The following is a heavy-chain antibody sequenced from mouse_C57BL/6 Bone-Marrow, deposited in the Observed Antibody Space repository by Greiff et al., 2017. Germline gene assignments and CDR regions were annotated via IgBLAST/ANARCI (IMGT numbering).Heavy chain of an antibody. V-gene: IGHV14-4*01. CDR2: IDPENGDT. Sequence: VQLQQSGAELVRPGASVKLSCTASGFNIKDDYMHWVKQRPEQGLEWIGWIDPENGDTEYASKFQGKATITADTSSNTAYLQLSSLTSEDTAVYYCTITTVVEEGWFAYWGQGTLVTVSA. CDR1: GFNIKDDY. J-gene: IGHJ3*01. D-gene: IGHD1-1*01. CDR3: TITTVVEEGWFAY.